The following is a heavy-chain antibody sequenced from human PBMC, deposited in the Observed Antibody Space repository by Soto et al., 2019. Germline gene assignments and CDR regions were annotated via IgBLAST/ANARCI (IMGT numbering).Heavy chain of an antibody. CDR1: GGSISSSSYY. CDR3: ARLGGMDV. Sequence: SETLSLTCTVSGGSISSSSYYWGWIRQPPGKGLEWIGSISYSGSTYYNPSLKSRVTISVDTSKNQFSLKLSSVTAADTAVYYWARLGGMDVWGEGTTVTVSS. J-gene: IGHJ6*04. CDR2: ISYSGST. V-gene: IGHV4-39*01.